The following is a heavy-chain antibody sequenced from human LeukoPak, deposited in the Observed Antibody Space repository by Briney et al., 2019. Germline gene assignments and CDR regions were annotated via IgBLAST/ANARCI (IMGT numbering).Heavy chain of an antibody. D-gene: IGHD6-6*01. CDR1: GYTFTSYG. CDR3: ARVYKVAARRGYYYGMDV. CDR2: VSAYNGNT. V-gene: IGHV1-18*01. J-gene: IGHJ6*02. Sequence: VASVKVSCKASGYTFTSYGISWVRQAPGQGLEWMGWVSAYNGNTNYAQKLQGRVTMTTDTSTSTAYMELSSLRSEDTAVYHCARVYKVAARRGYYYGMDVWGQGTTVTVSS.